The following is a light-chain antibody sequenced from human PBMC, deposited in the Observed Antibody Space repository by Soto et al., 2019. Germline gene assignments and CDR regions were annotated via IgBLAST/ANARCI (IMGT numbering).Light chain of an antibody. CDR2: EVS. J-gene: IGKJ1*01. Sequence: DILFTQSPSTLSASVGDRGTVSCRASQSINKWLAWYQHKPGKAPNLLIYEVSTLHSGVPSRFSGSGSGTEFTLTISSLRPDDFAVYYCQQYNNWPQTFGQGTKVDI. CDR1: QSINKW. V-gene: IGKV1-5*03. CDR3: QQYNNWPQT.